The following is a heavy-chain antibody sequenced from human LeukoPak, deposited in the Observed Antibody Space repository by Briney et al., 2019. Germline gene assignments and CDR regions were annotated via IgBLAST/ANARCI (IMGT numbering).Heavy chain of an antibody. J-gene: IGHJ4*02. Sequence: GGSLRLSCAASGFTFSSYSMNWVRQAPGQGLEWVSSISSSSSYIYYAVSVKGRFTISRDNAKNSLYLQMNSLRAEDTSVYYCARDPGDYYDSSGYYLPPLDYWGQGTLVTVSS. D-gene: IGHD3-22*01. CDR3: ARDPGDYYDSSGYYLPPLDY. V-gene: IGHV3-21*01. CDR2: ISSSSSYI. CDR1: GFTFSSYS.